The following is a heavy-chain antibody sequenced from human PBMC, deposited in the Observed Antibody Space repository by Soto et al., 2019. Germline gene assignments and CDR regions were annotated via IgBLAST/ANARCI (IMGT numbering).Heavy chain of an antibody. CDR2: TYYRSKWYS. D-gene: IGHD6-13*01. CDR3: ARVVGSSEHDY. CDR1: GDSVSSNSAA. J-gene: IGHJ4*02. V-gene: IGHV6-1*01. Sequence: SQTLSLTCAISGDSVSSNSAALNLIMQSPSRGLEWLGRTYYRSKWYSHYAVSVKSRITIKPDTSKNQFSLQLNSVTPEDTAVYYCARVVGSSEHDYWGQGTQVTVSS.